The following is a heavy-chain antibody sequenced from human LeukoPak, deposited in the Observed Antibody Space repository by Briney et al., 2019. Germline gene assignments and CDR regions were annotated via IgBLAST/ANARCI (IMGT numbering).Heavy chain of an antibody. J-gene: IGHJ3*01. V-gene: IGHV1-69*04. Sequence: SVKVSCKASGGTFRYYGISWVRQAPGQGLEWMGRIIPIIGVTKYAQKFQGAVTITADRSTSTAYMELSSLRFEDTAVYFCARDNSDIVDVVGAFDVWGRGTMVTVSS. CDR2: IIPIIGVT. D-gene: IGHD5-12*01. CDR3: ARDNSDIVDVVGAFDV. CDR1: GGTFRYYG.